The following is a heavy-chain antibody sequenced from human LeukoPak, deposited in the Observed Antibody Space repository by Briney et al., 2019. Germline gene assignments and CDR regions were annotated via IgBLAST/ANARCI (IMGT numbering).Heavy chain of an antibody. CDR2: IYHSGST. V-gene: IGHV4-38-2*01. CDR1: GYSISSGYY. CDR3: ARAYHDILTGYHHDAFDI. D-gene: IGHD3-9*01. J-gene: IGHJ3*02. Sequence: PPETLSLTCAVSGYSISSGYYWGWIRQPPGKGLEWIGSIYHSGSTYYNPSLKSRVTISVDTSKNQFSLKLSSVTAADTAVYYCARAYHDILTGYHHDAFDIWGQGTMVTVSS.